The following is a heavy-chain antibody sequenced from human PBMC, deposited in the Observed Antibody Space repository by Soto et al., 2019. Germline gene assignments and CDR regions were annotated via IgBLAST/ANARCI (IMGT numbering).Heavy chain of an antibody. J-gene: IGHJ4*02. CDR1: GFTFSSAL. Sequence: PGGSRTLACAASGFTFSSALMSWVRQAPGKGLEWVARIKSKIDGGTTDYAAPVRGRFTISRDDSKNTLYLQMDSPQMEGMAVYYCPSYDCVAASDRIRSAYGGQRAL. CDR2: IKSKIDGGTT. D-gene: IGHD3-16*01. CDR3: PSYDCVAASDRIRSAY. V-gene: IGHV3-15*01.